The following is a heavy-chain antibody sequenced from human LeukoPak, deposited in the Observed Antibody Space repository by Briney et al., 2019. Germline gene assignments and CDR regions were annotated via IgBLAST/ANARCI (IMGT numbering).Heavy chain of an antibody. CDR2: FDPEDGET. J-gene: IGHJ3*02. V-gene: IGHV1-24*01. CDR3: ARDQNQLNYDFWSGYYTAGSQAFDI. Sequence: ASVKVSCKVSGYTLTELSMHWVRQAPGKGLEWMGGFDPEDGETIYAQKFQGRVTMTEDTSTDTAYMELSSLRSEDTAVYYCARDQNQLNYDFWSGYYTAGSQAFDIWGQGTMVTVSS. CDR1: GYTLTELS. D-gene: IGHD3-3*01.